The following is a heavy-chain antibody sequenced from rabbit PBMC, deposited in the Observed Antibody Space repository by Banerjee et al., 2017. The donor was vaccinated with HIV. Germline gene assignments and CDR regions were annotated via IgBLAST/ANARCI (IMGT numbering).Heavy chain of an antibody. D-gene: IGHD4-1*01. CDR2: IYAGSSGRT. V-gene: IGHV1S45*01. J-gene: IGHJ4*01. CDR1: GFSFSNTYD. CDR3: ARDLAGVIGWNFDL. Sequence: QEQLVESGGGLVQPEGSLTLTCTASGFSFSNTYDMCWVRQAPGKGLEWIACIYAGSSGRTYYASWAKGRFTISRTSSTTVALQMTSLTAADTATYFCARDLAGVIGWNFDLWGQGTLVTVS.